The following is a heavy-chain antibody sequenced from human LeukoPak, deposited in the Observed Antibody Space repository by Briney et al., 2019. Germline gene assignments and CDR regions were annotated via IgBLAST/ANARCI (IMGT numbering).Heavy chain of an antibody. V-gene: IGHV1-2*02. CDR3: ARVSVVVPAARGIDYYYYYGMDV. CDR1: GYTFTGYY. J-gene: IGHJ6*02. CDR2: INPNSGGT. D-gene: IGHD2-2*01. Sequence: ASVKVSCKASGYTFTGYYMHWVRQAPGQGLEWMGWINPNSGGTNYAQKFQGRVTMTRDTSISTAYMELGRLRSDDTAVYYCARVSVVVPAARGIDYYYYYGMDVWGQGTTVTVSS.